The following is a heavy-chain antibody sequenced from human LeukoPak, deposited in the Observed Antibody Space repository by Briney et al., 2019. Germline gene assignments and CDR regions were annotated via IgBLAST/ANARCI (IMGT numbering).Heavy chain of an antibody. Sequence: ASVKVSCKASGYTFTSYDINWVRQATGQGLEWMGWMNPNSGNTGYAQKFQGRVTITRNTSISTAYMELSSLRSDDTAVYYCARVMYSSSWYPTGYFDYWGQGTLVTVSS. J-gene: IGHJ4*02. CDR2: MNPNSGNT. CDR1: GYTFTSYD. CDR3: ARVMYSSSWYPTGYFDY. V-gene: IGHV1-8*03. D-gene: IGHD6-13*01.